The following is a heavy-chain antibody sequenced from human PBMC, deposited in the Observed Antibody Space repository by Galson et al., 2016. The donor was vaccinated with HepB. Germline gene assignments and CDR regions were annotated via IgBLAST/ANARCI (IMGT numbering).Heavy chain of an antibody. CDR2: IRSKAYGGTI. J-gene: IGHJ6*02. CDR3: GTTIYYYYGVDV. D-gene: IGHD1-1*01. V-gene: IGHV3-49*04. Sequence: FMRLSCAASGFTFGDYALSWVRQAPGKGLEWVGFIRSKAYGGTIEYAASVKGRFTISRDDSNSIAYLQMNSLKTEDTAVYYCGTTIYYYYGVDVWGQGTTVTVSS. CDR1: GFTFGDYA.